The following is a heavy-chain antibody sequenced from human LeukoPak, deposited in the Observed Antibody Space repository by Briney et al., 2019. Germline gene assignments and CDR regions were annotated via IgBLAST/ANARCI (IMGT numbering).Heavy chain of an antibody. CDR3: AREAEAFDI. CDR2: ISYDGSNK. Sequence: GGSLRLSCAASGFTFSDYTMNWVRQAPGKGLEWVAVISYDGSNKYYADSVKGRFTISRDNSKNTLYLQMNSLRAEDTAVYYCAREAEAFDIWGQGTMVTVSS. J-gene: IGHJ3*02. V-gene: IGHV3-30-3*01. CDR1: GFTFSDYT.